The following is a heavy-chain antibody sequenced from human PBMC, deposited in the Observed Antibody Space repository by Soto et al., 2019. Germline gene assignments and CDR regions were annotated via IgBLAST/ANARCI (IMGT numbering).Heavy chain of an antibody. CDR1: GGSISSGDYY. D-gene: IGHD6-19*01. CDR2: IYYSGST. J-gene: IGHJ6*02. Sequence: QVQLQESGPGLVKPSQTLSLTCTVSGGSISSGDYYWSWIRQPPGKGLEWIGYIYYSGSTYYNPSLMSRVTISVDTSKNQFSLKLSSVTAADTAVYYCARVVAVAGTGGDYYYGMDVWGQGTTVTVSS. CDR3: ARVVAVAGTGGDYYYGMDV. V-gene: IGHV4-30-4*01.